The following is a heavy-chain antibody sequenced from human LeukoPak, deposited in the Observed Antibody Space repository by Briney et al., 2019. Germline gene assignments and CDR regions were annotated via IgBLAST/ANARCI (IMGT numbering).Heavy chain of an antibody. Sequence: GESLKISCKVFGYSFSSYWIGWVRQMPGKGLEWMGIINPGDSDTRYSPSFQGRVTISADKSITTAYLHWSTLKASDTAIYYCARSGMVATYFFDYWGQGTLVTVSS. CDR1: GYSFSSYW. D-gene: IGHD5-12*01. CDR2: INPGDSDT. J-gene: IGHJ4*02. CDR3: ARSGMVATYFFDY. V-gene: IGHV5-51*01.